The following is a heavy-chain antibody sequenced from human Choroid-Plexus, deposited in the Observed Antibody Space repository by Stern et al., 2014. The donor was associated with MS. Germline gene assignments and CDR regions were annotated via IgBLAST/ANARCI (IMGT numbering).Heavy chain of an antibody. D-gene: IGHD2-15*01. CDR2: ISYDGSDQ. J-gene: IGHJ4*02. CDR1: GFTFSNFG. V-gene: IGHV3-30*18. CDR3: AKDRQWSTYFFDY. Sequence: VQLVESGGGVAQPGRPLILSCAASGFTFSNFGMHWVRQAPGKGLEWVSLISYDGSDQYYADSGKGRFTIFRDNSKNTLYMHMNSLRAEDTAVYYCAKDRQWSTYFFDYWGQGSLVTVAS.